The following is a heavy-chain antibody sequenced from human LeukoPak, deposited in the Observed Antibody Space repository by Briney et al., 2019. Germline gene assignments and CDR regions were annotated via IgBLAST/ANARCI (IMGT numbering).Heavy chain of an antibody. CDR2: IRHDGNAK. CDR3: ATSHDSAGND. CDR1: GFAFSDFC. V-gene: IGHV3-7*01. J-gene: IGHJ4*02. D-gene: IGHD2-15*01. Sequence: PGGSLRLSCAASGFAFSDFCMSGVRQAPGKGLEWVANIRHDGNAKNYVPSVRGRFTISRDNAKNSLYLQMNSLTVEDTAVYYCATSHDSAGNDWGQGTLVTVSS.